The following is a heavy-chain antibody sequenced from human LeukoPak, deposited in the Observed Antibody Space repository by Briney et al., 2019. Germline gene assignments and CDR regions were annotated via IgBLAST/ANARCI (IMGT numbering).Heavy chain of an antibody. V-gene: IGHV3-13*01. CDR1: GFTFSSYD. J-gene: IGHJ4*02. CDR2: IGTAGDT. Sequence: PPGGSLRLSCAASGFTFSSYDMHWVRHATGKGLEWVSAIGTAGDTYYPGSVKGRFTISRENAKNSLYLQMNSLRAEDTAVYYCAKGRRTTMVRGHFDYWGQGTLVTVSS. D-gene: IGHD3-10*01. CDR3: AKGRRTTMVRGHFDY.